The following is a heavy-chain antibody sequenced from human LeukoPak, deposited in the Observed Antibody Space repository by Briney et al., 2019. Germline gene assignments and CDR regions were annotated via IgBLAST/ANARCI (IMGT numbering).Heavy chain of an antibody. CDR3: SRARVAPPGVWRY. CDR1: GFTFGDYS. J-gene: IGHJ4*02. V-gene: IGHV3-49*03. D-gene: IGHD3-3*01. Sequence: GGSLRLSCTTSGFTFGDYSMSWFRQAPGKGLEWVGFIRGKAYDGTTEYAASVKGRFTISRDDSKSIAYLLMNSLKTEDTAVYYCSRARVAPPGVWRYWGQGTLVTVS. CDR2: IRGKAYDGTT.